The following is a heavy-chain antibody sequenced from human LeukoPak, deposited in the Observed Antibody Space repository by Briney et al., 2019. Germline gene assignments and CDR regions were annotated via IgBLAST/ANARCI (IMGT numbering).Heavy chain of an antibody. D-gene: IGHD6-13*01. J-gene: IGHJ4*02. CDR3: ARLTYSSSWFRDY. Sequence: PGGSLRLSCAASGFTFSDYWTTWVRQAPGIGLEWVANIKQDGSEKYYADSVKGRFTISRDNAKNSLYLQMNSLRAEDTAVYYCARLTYSSSWFRDYWGQGTLVTVSS. CDR2: IKQDGSEK. V-gene: IGHV3-7*05. CDR1: GFTFSDYW.